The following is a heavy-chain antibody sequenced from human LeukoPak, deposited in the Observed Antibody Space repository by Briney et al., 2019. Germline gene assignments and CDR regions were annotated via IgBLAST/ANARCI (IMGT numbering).Heavy chain of an antibody. CDR1: GFTFSSYW. CDR3: ARGNLGYCSGGSCYRGRYYYYGMDV. CDR2: IKQDGSEK. V-gene: IGHV3-7*01. J-gene: IGHJ6*02. D-gene: IGHD2-15*01. Sequence: GGSLRLSCAASGFTFSSYWMSWVRQAPGKGLEWVANIKQDGSEKYYVDSVKGRFTISRDNAKNSLYLQMNSLRAEDTAVYYCARGNLGYCSGGSCYRGRYYYYGMDVWGQGTTVTVSS.